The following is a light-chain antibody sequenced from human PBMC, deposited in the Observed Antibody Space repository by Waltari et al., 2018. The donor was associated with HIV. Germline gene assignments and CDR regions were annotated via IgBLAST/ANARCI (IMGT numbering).Light chain of an antibody. Sequence: QSALTQPPSASGSPGQSVSISCTGASSDVGAFKYVSWYQQHPGKAPKLLIYDVTKRPSGVPDRVSGSKSGNTASRTVSGLQAEDEAHYYCSSYAGSSMSYAFGTGTKVTVL. V-gene: IGLV2-8*01. J-gene: IGLJ1*01. CDR2: DVT. CDR3: SSYAGSSMSYA. CDR1: SSDVGAFKY.